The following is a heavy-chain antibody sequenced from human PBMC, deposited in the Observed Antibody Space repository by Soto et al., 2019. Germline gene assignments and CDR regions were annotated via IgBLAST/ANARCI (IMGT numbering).Heavy chain of an antibody. CDR2: INPSGGST. D-gene: IGHD6-19*01. J-gene: IGHJ4*02. CDR3: ARPTSSGSGWPHTFGY. CDR1: GYTFTNYY. Sequence: GASVKVSCKASGYTFTNYYIHWVRQAPGQGLEWMGIINPSGGSTSYPQKFQGRVTMTIDTSTSTVYMELSSLRSEDTAVYYCARPTSSGSGWPHTFGYWGQGTLVTVSS. V-gene: IGHV1-46*03.